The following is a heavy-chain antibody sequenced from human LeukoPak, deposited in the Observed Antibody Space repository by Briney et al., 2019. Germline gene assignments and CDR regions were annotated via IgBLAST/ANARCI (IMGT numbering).Heavy chain of an antibody. Sequence: SVKVSCKASGGTFSSYAISWVRQAPGQGLEWMGGIIPIFGTANHAQKFQGRVTITADESTSTAYMELSSLRSEDTAVYYCAREFIAAAGHGDYFDYWGQGTLVTVSS. CDR2: IIPIFGTA. V-gene: IGHV1-69*13. CDR3: AREFIAAAGHGDYFDY. J-gene: IGHJ4*02. CDR1: GGTFSSYA. D-gene: IGHD6-13*01.